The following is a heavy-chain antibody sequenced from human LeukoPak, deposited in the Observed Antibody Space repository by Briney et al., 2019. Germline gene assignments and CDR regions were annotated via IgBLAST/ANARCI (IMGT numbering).Heavy chain of an antibody. CDR3: ASTRGITGATDFDY. Sequence: SVKVSCKASGGTFSSYAISWVRQAPGQGLEWMGGIIPIFGTANYAQKFQGRVTITSDESKSTAYMELSSLRSEDTAVYYCASTRGITGATDFDYWGQGTLVTVSP. CDR2: IIPIFGTA. D-gene: IGHD1-7*01. V-gene: IGHV1-69*13. CDR1: GGTFSSYA. J-gene: IGHJ4*02.